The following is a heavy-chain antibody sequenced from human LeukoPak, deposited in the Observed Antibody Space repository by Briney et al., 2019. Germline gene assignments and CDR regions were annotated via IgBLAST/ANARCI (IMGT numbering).Heavy chain of an antibody. D-gene: IGHD2-15*01. J-gene: IGHJ4*02. CDR1: GGSINNHY. CDR2: IHYSGST. Sequence: SETLSLTCTVSGGSINNHYWSWIRQPPGKGLEWIGFIHYSGSTNYNPSLKRRVTFSVDTSKNQFSLKLNSVTAADTGVYYCAREGYCSGGSCHRTFDLWGRGTQVTVSS. CDR3: AREGYCSGGSCHRTFDL. V-gene: IGHV4-59*11.